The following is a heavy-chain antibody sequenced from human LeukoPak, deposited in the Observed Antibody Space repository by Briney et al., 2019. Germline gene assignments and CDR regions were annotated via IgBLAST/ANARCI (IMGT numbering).Heavy chain of an antibody. Sequence: PSETLSLTCSVSGGSISSYYWSWIRQPPGKGLEWIGYIYYSGSTNYNPSLKSRVTISVDTSKNQFSLKLSSVTAADTAVYYCARVRSTSWPLPYNWFDPWGHGTLVTVSS. CDR3: ARVRSTSWPLPYNWFDP. CDR2: IYYSGST. D-gene: IGHD2-2*01. CDR1: GGSISSYY. J-gene: IGHJ5*02. V-gene: IGHV4-59*01.